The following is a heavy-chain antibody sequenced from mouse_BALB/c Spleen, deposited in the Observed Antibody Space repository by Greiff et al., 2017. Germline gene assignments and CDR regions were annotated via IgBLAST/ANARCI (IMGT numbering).Heavy chain of an antibody. CDR2: IDPSNSET. V-gene: IGHV1S127*01. J-gene: IGHJ3*01. Sequence: QVQLQQSGPELVRPGASVKMSCKASGYTFTSYWMHWVKQRPGQGLEWIGMIDPSNSETRLNQKFKDKATLNVDKSSNTAYMQLSSLTSEDSAVYYCARESYDGYYGGFFAYWGQGTMVTVSA. D-gene: IGHD2-3*01. CDR1: GYTFTSYW. CDR3: ARESYDGYYGGFFAY.